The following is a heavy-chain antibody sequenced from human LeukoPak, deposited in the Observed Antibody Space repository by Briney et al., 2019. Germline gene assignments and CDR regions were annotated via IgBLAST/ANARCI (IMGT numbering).Heavy chain of an antibody. V-gene: IGHV1-2*07. CDR3: ARDHLDFWSGYNYFDY. Sequence: ASVKVSCKASGYTFTGYYMHWVRQAPGQGLEWMGWINPNSGGTDYAHKFQGRVTMTRDTSISTAYMELSRLRSDDTAVYYCARDHLDFWSGYNYFDYWGQGTLVTVSS. CDR1: GYTFTGYY. CDR2: INPNSGGT. D-gene: IGHD3-3*01. J-gene: IGHJ4*02.